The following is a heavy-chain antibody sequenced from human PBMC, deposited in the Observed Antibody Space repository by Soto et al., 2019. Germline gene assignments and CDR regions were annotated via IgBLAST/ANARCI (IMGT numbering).Heavy chain of an antibody. Sequence: QVQLVQSAAELKKPGASVNVSCMTSGYTFPTYEITWGGQAPGQGLEWMGWINGYSGTTDYAQKFQGRVTMTTDTSRGIAFMELTRLNFDDTGVYFCARKMSGWPKFDWWGQGTLVTVSS. J-gene: IGHJ4*02. CDR2: INGYSGTT. CDR3: ARKMSGWPKFDW. V-gene: IGHV1-18*04. CDR1: GYTFPTYE. D-gene: IGHD6-19*01.